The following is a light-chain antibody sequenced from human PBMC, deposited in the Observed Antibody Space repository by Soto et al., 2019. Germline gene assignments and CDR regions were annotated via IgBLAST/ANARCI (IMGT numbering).Light chain of an antibody. V-gene: IGKV1-5*03. J-gene: IGKJ1*01. CDR1: QSISNW. CDR3: QQYDSYPRT. CDR2: KAS. Sequence: DIQMSQSPSTLSASVGDRVTITCRASQSISNWLAWYQQKPVKAPKLLIYKASSLESGVPSRFSGSGSGTEFTLSTSSLQPDDFATYYCQQYDSYPRTFGQGTKVEIK.